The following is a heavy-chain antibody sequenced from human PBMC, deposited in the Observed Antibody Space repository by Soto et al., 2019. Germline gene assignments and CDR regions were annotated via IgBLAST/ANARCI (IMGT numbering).Heavy chain of an antibody. CDR2: ISSSGRTK. CDR1: GITFSTYE. Sequence: VGSLRLSCVASGITFSTYEVNWVRQAPGKGLEWVSYISSSGRTKYYADSVKGRFTISRDDAKNSVYLQMNSLRAEDAALYYCTRELISAYYFDYWGQGTLVTVS. V-gene: IGHV3-48*03. J-gene: IGHJ4*01. CDR3: TRELISAYYFDY. D-gene: IGHD3-10*01.